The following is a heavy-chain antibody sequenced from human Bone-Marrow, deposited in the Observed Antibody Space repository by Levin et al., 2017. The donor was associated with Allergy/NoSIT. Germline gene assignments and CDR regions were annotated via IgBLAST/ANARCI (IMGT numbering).Heavy chain of an antibody. CDR2: TSYDGSSK. Sequence: SCAASGFTFSSYGMHWVRQAPGKGLEWVAVTSYDGSSKTYADSVKGRFTISRDNSKNTLYLQMNSLRTADTAVYYCAKGVTTNVVIGDWFDPWGQGTLVTVSS. J-gene: IGHJ5*02. V-gene: IGHV3-30*18. CDR1: GFTFSSYG. CDR3: AKGVTTNVVIGDWFDP. D-gene: IGHD4-17*01.